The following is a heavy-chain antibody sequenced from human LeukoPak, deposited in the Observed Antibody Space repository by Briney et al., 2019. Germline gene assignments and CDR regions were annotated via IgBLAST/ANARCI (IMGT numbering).Heavy chain of an antibody. D-gene: IGHD2/OR15-2a*01. J-gene: IGHJ6*02. CDR3: ARDNTYGMDV. CDR2: INQAGSEK. V-gene: IGHV3-7*05. CDR1: GFTFRIYW. Sequence: PGGSLRLSCAASGFTFRIYWMTWVRQAPGKGLEWVANINQAGSEKYYVDSVKGRFTISRDNASNSLYLQMNSLRAEDTALYYCARDNTYGMDVWGQGTTVTVSS.